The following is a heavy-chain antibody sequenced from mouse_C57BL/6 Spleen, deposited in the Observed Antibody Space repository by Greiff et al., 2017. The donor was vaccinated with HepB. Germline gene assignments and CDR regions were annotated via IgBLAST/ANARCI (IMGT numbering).Heavy chain of an antibody. CDR1: GFNIKNTY. V-gene: IGHV14-3*01. CDR2: IDPANGNT. D-gene: IGHD3-2*02. J-gene: IGHJ4*01. Sequence: EVQLVESVAELVRPGASVKLSCTASGFNIKNTYMHWVKQRPEQGLEWIGRIDPANGNTKYAPKFQGKATITADTSSNTAYLQLSSLTSEDTAIYYCASGQLRLRGGYYAMDYWGQGTSVTVSS. CDR3: ASGQLRLRGGYYAMDY.